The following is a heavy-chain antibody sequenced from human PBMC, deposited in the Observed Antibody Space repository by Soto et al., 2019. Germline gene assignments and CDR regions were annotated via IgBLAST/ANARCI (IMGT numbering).Heavy chain of an antibody. J-gene: IGHJ4*02. CDR1: GDSVTSNVW. Sequence: SETLSLTCAVSGDSVTSNVWWSCVRQPPGKELEWIGEAYHNGLTNYSPSLKSRVSMSVDTSKNEFSLKMTSLTAADTAIYYCARDAAVPGESDRFDYWGQGTLVTVSS. CDR3: ARDAAVPGESDRFDY. D-gene: IGHD6-19*01. CDR2: AYHNGLT. V-gene: IGHV4-4*02.